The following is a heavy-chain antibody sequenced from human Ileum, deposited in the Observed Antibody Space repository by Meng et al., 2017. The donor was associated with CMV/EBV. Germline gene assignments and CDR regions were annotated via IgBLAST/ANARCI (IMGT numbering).Heavy chain of an antibody. V-gene: IGHV1-8*01. Sequence: ASVMVSCKASGYTFTSYDIKWVRQATGQGLEWMGWMNPNSGNTGYAQKFQGRVTMTRNTSINTAYMELSSLKSDDTAVYYCARGAWDYYYGLAVWGLGTTVTVSS. D-gene: IGHD7-27*01. J-gene: IGHJ6*02. CDR1: GYTFTSYD. CDR2: MNPNSGNT. CDR3: ARGAWDYYYGLAV.